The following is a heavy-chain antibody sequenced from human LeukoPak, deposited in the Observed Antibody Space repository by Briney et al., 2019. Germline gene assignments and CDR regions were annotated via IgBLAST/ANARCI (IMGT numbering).Heavy chain of an antibody. J-gene: IGHJ3*02. CDR2: LHAGTGDT. CDR3: ARDSRFGGTCQDDAFDI. CDR1: GYTFTSYA. Sequence: ASVKVSCKASGYTFTSYAVHWVRQAPGQRLEWMGWLHAGTGDTKYSQRFQGRVTITRDASASTAYMDLSSLRSEDTAVYYCARDSRFGGTCQDDAFDIWGQGTMVTVSS. V-gene: IGHV1-3*01. D-gene: IGHD2-15*01.